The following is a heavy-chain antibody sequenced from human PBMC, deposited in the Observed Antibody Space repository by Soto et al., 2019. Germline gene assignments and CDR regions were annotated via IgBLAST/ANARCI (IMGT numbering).Heavy chain of an antibody. J-gene: IGHJ5*02. D-gene: IGHD2-15*01. CDR2: ISGSGGST. V-gene: IGHV3-23*01. CDR3: AKGACIVVVVAATNWFDP. CDR1: GFTFSSYA. Sequence: EVQLLESGGGLVQPGGSLRLSCAASGFTFSSYAMSWVRQAPGKGLEWVSAISGSGGSTYYADSVKGRFTISRDNSKNTPYLKMSSLRAEDTAVYYCAKGACIVVVVAATNWFDPWGQGTLVTVSS.